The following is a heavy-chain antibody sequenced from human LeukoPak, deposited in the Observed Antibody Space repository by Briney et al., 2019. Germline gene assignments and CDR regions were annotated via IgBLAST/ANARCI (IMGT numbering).Heavy chain of an antibody. CDR1: GFTFISYA. CDR2: IKQDGSEK. CDR3: ARGARWNDYVWGSYHTGDY. D-gene: IGHD3-16*02. J-gene: IGHJ4*02. Sequence: GGSLRLSCAPSGFTFISYAMSWVRQAPGKGLEWVANIKQDGSEKYYVDSVKGRFTISRDNAKNSLYLQMNSLRAEDTAVYYCARGARWNDYVWGSYHTGDYWGQGTLVTVSS. V-gene: IGHV3-7*01.